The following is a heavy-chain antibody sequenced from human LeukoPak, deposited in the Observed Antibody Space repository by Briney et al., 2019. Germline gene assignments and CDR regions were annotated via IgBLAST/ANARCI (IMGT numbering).Heavy chain of an antibody. V-gene: IGHV1-46*01. CDR1: GFTFTNYY. Sequence: GASVKVSCKASGFTFTNYYLYWVRQAPGQGLEWMERINPSGGSTSYAQKFQDRVTMTRDTSTSTVYVELSGLRSEDTAVYYCARGWRSYWYFDLWGRGTLVTVSS. CDR2: INPSGGST. CDR3: ARGWRSYWYFDL. J-gene: IGHJ2*01. D-gene: IGHD5-24*01.